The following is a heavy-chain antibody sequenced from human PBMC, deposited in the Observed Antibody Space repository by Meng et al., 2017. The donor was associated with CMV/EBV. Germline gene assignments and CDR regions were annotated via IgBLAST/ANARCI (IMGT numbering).Heavy chain of an antibody. J-gene: IGHJ4*02. CDR3: RLGHYSQD. D-gene: IGHD4-17*01. CDR2: IKNDGSER. Sequence: GEFGGGLFQPGGSLRLSCAASGLPISNYWMSWVRQAPGKGLEWVANIKNDGSERYYVDSVKGRFSISRDNADNSLYLQMNNLRAEDTAVYYCRLGHYSQDWGQGTLVTVSS. V-gene: IGHV3-7*02. CDR1: GLPISNYW.